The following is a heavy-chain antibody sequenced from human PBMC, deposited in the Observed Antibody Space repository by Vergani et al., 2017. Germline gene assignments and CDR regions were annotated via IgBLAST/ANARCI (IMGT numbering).Heavy chain of an antibody. CDR1: GFSVSNSG. V-gene: IGHV3-30*02. D-gene: IGHD2-2*01. J-gene: IGHJ4*02. CDR3: ARDRGCATISCYFSGAFDY. CDR2: IQYDGSDI. Sequence: QVQLVESGGGVVQPGGSLRLSCVASGFSVSNSGMHWVRQTPGKGLEWVAFIQYDGSDIFYADFVECRFTISRDNSKNSLYLQMRSLRFDDTAVYYCARDRGCATISCYFSGAFDYWGLGTLVSVSS.